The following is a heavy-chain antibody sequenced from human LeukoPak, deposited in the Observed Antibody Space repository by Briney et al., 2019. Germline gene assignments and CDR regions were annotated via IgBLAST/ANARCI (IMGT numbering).Heavy chain of an antibody. Sequence: GGSLRLSCAASGFTFSTYVMHWVRQAPGKGLEWVAVISYDRSNKNYADSVKGRFTISRDTSKNTLYLQMNSLRTEDTAVYYCARSPGILGTNYFDYWGQGTLVTVSS. D-gene: IGHD1-26*01. CDR1: GFTFSTYV. CDR3: ARSPGILGTNYFDY. CDR2: ISYDRSNK. J-gene: IGHJ4*02. V-gene: IGHV3-30*04.